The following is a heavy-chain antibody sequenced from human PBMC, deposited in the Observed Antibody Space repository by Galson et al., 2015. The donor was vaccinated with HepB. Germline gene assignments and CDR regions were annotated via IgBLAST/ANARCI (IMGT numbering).Heavy chain of an antibody. CDR3: AKPIMITFGGVIALGDAFDI. D-gene: IGHD3-16*02. CDR2: ISGSGGST. V-gene: IGHV3-23*01. Sequence: LRLSCAASGFTFSSYAMSWVRQAPGKGLEWVSAISGSGGSTYYADSVKGRFTISRDNSKNTLYLQMNSLRAEDTAVYYCAKPIMITFGGVIALGDAFDIWGQGTMVTVSS. CDR1: GFTFSSYA. J-gene: IGHJ3*02.